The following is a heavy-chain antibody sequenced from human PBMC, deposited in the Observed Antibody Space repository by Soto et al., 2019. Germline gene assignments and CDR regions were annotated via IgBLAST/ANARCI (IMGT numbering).Heavy chain of an antibody. CDR2: ISSSSSYI. Sequence: GGSLRLSCAASGFTFSSYSMNWVRQAPGKGLEWVSSISSSSSYIYYADSVKGRFTISRDNAKNSLYLQMNSLRAEDTAVYYCARDLNVGDFAVWGKGTTVTVSS. D-gene: IGHD3-3*01. V-gene: IGHV3-21*01. J-gene: IGHJ6*04. CDR1: GFTFSSYS. CDR3: ARDLNVGDFAV.